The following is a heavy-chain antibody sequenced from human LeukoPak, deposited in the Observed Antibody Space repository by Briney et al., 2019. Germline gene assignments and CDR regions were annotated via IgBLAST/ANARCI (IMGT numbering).Heavy chain of an antibody. Sequence: RVASVKVSCTASGYTFTSYGISWVRQAPGQGLEWMGWISGYNGNTNYAQKLQGRVAMTTDTSTSTAYMELRSLRSDDTAVYYCARRTYSSSSSIFDYWGQGTLVTVSS. CDR3: ARRTYSSSSSIFDY. D-gene: IGHD6-6*01. CDR2: ISGYNGNT. CDR1: GYTFTSYG. J-gene: IGHJ4*02. V-gene: IGHV1-18*01.